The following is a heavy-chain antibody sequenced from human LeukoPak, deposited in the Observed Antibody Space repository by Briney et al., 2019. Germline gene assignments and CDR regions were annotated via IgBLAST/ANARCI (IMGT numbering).Heavy chain of an antibody. CDR2: INHSGST. J-gene: IGHJ5*02. Sequence: SETLSLTCAVYGGSFSGYYWSWTRQPPGKGLEWIGEINHSGSTNYNPSLKSRVTISVDTSKNQFSLKLSSVTAADTAVYYCARKRLRLNWFDPWGQGTLVTVSS. CDR3: ARKRLRLNWFDP. CDR1: GGSFSGYY. D-gene: IGHD5-12*01. V-gene: IGHV4-34*01.